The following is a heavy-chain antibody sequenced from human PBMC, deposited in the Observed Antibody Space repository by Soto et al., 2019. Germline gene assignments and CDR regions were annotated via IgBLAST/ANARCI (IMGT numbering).Heavy chain of an antibody. CDR3: ARDELAVAPGYYYYGMDV. Sequence: ASVKVSCKASGYTFTSYGISWVRQAPGQGLEWMGWISAYNGNTNYAQKQQGRFTMTTDTSTSTAYLELRSLRSDDTAVFYFARDELAVAPGYYYYGMDVWGQGTTVTVSS. J-gene: IGHJ6*02. D-gene: IGHD6-19*01. CDR1: GYTFTSYG. V-gene: IGHV1-18*01. CDR2: ISAYNGNT.